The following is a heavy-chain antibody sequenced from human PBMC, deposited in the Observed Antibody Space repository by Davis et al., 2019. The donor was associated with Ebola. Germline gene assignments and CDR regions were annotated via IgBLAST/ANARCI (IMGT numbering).Heavy chain of an antibody. D-gene: IGHD6-13*01. J-gene: IGHJ6*02. CDR3: AKDLRYSSSWYGGGMDV. CDR2: ISYDGSNK. CDR1: GFTFSSYG. Sequence: GESLKISCAASGFTFSSYGMHWVRQAPGKGLEWVAVISYDGSNKYYADSVKGRFTISRDNSKNTLYVQMNSLRAEDTAVYYCAKDLRYSSSWYGGGMDVWGQGTTVTVSS. V-gene: IGHV3-30*18.